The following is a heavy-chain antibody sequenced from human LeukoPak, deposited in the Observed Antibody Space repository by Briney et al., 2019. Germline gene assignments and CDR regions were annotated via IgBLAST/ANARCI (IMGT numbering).Heavy chain of an antibody. CDR1: GGSISSSNW. V-gene: IGHV4-4*02. CDR2: IYHSGST. D-gene: IGHD2-2*03. J-gene: IGHJ3*02. Sequence: SGTLSLTCAVSGGSISSSNWWSWVRQPPGKGLEWIGEIYHSGSTNYNPSLRSLFTMSLDTSKNQLSLNLSSVTAADTAVYYCARALGYCNNNSCFEAFDIWGQGTMVTVFS. CDR3: ARALGYCNNNSCFEAFDI.